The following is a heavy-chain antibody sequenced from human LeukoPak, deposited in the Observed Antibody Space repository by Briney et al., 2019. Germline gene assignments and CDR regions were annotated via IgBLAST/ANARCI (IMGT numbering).Heavy chain of an antibody. CDR1: GGSISSNNYY. J-gene: IGHJ4*02. CDR3: ASSPSGYWWNFDC. D-gene: IGHD3-22*01. Sequence: MTSETLSLTCTVSGGSISSNNYYWGWIRQPPGKGLEWIGSIYYSGSTYNNPSLKSRVTISVDTTKNPFSLKLTSVTAADTAVYYCASSPSGYWWNFDCWGQGTLVTVSS. CDR2: IYYSGST. V-gene: IGHV4-39*01.